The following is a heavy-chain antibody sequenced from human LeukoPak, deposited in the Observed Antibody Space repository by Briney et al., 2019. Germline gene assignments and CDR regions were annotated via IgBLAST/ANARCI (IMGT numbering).Heavy chain of an antibody. CDR1: GGSISSYY. CDR3: ARQVEGSGNYFDY. D-gene: IGHD1-26*01. Sequence: SETLSLTCTVSGGSISSYYWSWIRQPPGKGLEWIGYIYYSGSTNYNPSLKSRVTISVDTSKNQFSLKLSSVTAADTAVYYCARQVEGSGNYFDYWGQGTLVTVSS. CDR2: IYYSGST. J-gene: IGHJ4*02. V-gene: IGHV4-59*01.